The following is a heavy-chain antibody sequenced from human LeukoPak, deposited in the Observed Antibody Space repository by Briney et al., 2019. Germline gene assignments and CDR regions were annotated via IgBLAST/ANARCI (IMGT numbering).Heavy chain of an antibody. V-gene: IGHV3-23*01. CDR2: IRGSDGTT. D-gene: IGHD6-19*01. J-gene: IGHJ4*02. CDR3: AKIIAVADYYFDY. CDR1: GFTFSSYA. Sequence: GGSLRLSCAAPGFTFSSYAMSWVRQAPGKGLEWVSAIRGSDGTTYYADSVKGRFTNSRDNSKHTLYLQMNTLRAEDTAVYYCAKIIAVADYYFDYWGQGTLVTVSS.